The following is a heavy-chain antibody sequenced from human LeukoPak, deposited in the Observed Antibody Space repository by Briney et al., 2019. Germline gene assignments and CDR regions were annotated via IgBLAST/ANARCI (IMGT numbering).Heavy chain of an antibody. CDR3: AKATREIDFSL. CDR1: GFTFSSYA. D-gene: IGHD1-14*01. CDR2: ISGSGGST. J-gene: IGHJ4*02. V-gene: IGHV3-23*01. Sequence: GGSLRLSCATSGFTFSSYAMSWVRQAPGKGLEWVSAISGSGGSTYYADSVKGRFTISRDNSKNTLYLQMNSLRAEDTAVYYCAKATREIDFSLWGQGTLVTVSS.